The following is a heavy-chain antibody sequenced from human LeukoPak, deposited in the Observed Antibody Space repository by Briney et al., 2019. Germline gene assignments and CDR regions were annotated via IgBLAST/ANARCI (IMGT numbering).Heavy chain of an antibody. CDR1: GGSISSYY. Sequence: SETLSLTCTVSGGSISSYYWSWIRQPPGKGLEWIGYTYYSGSTNYNPSLKSRVTISVDTSKNQFSLKLSSVTAADTAVYYCTRNYDSSGYTTFGYWGRGTLVTVSS. D-gene: IGHD3-22*01. CDR3: TRNYDSSGYTTFGY. J-gene: IGHJ4*02. V-gene: IGHV4-59*01. CDR2: TYYSGST.